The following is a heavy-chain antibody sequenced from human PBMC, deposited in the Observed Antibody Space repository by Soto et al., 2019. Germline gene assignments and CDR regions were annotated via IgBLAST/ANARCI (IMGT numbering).Heavy chain of an antibody. CDR2: ISYDGSNK. CDR3: AKDRGKIYFDY. V-gene: IGHV3-30*18. J-gene: IGHJ4*02. Sequence: GRSLRLSCAASGFSFSNSGMHWVRQAPGKGLEWVAFISYDGSNKYYADSVKGRFTISRDNSKNTLYLQMNSLRAEDTAVYYCAKDRGKIYFDYWGQGTLVTVSS. CDR1: GFSFSNSG.